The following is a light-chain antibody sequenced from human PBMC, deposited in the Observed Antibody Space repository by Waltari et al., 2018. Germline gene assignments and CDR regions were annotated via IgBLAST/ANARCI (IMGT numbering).Light chain of an antibody. CDR2: WAS. CDR3: QQYHSAPT. Sequence: DIVMTQSPDSLAVSLGERATINCKSSQSVLYSSNNKDYLAWYQHKVGQPPKLLIYWASTLECGVPDRFSGSGSGTDFTLTISTLQAEDVAVYYCQQYHSAPTFGQGTRLEIK. J-gene: IGKJ5*01. V-gene: IGKV4-1*01. CDR1: QSVLYSSNNKDY.